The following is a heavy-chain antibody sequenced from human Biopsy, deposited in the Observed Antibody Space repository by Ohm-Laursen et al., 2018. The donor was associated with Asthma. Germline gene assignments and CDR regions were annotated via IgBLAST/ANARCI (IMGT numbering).Heavy chain of an antibody. D-gene: IGHD3-9*01. CDR2: INAGNGNT. Sequence: GSSVKVSCKPSGYTSISYAIHWVRQAPGQRLEWVGWINAGNGNTKYSQKFQGRVTITRDTSASTAYMELSSLRSEDTAVYYCARTYYDFLTGQVNDAFAIRGQGTMVTVSS. V-gene: IGHV1-3*01. CDR1: GYTSISYA. CDR3: ARTYYDFLTGQVNDAFAI. J-gene: IGHJ3*02.